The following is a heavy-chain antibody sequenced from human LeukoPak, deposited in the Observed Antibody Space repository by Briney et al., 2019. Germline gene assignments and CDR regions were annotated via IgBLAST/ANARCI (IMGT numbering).Heavy chain of an antibody. J-gene: IGHJ4*02. V-gene: IGHV4-61*10. CDR2: IYYSGST. CDR1: GDSISSGDYY. D-gene: IGHD2-21*02. CDR3: ARLYCGGGCYLDY. Sequence: PSQTLSLTCTVSGDSISSGDYYWSWIRQPAGKGLEWIGYIYYSGSTNYNPSLKSRVTISVDTSKNQFSLKLSSVTAADTAVYYCARLYCGGGCYLDYWGQGTLVTVSS.